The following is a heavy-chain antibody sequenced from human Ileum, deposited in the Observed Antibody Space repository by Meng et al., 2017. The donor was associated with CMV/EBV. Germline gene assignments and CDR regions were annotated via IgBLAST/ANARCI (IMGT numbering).Heavy chain of an antibody. J-gene: IGHJ4*02. Sequence: SETLSLTCSVSGGSISSSYWSWIRQPPGKGLEWIGYIYYSESTNYNPSLKSRVTISVDTSKNQFSLKLTSVTAADTAVYYCARGNDFWDGYPFDYWGQGTLVTVSS. V-gene: IGHV4-59*01. CDR3: ARGNDFWDGYPFDY. D-gene: IGHD3-3*01. CDR1: GGSISSSY. CDR2: IYYSEST.